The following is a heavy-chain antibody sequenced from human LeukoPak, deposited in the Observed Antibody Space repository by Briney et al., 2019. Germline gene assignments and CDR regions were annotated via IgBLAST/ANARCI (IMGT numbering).Heavy chain of an antibody. Sequence: SETLSLTCTVSGGSISGYYWSWIRQPPGKGLEWIGYISYTGSTNYNPSLNSRLTISLDTSKNQFSLKLSSVTAADTAVYYCARHVGYDHFDYWGQGTLVTVSS. J-gene: IGHJ4*02. CDR3: ARHVGYDHFDY. CDR1: GGSISGYY. D-gene: IGHD5-12*01. CDR2: ISYTGST. V-gene: IGHV4-59*08.